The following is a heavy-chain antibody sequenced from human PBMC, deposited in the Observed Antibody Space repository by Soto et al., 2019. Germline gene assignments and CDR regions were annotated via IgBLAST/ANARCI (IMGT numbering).Heavy chain of an antibody. CDR3: ARDRSPGYYDRSGDQDY. CDR2: ISSSSSTI. J-gene: IGHJ4*02. D-gene: IGHD3-22*01. CDR1: GFTFSSYS. Sequence: EVQLVESGGGLVQPGGSLRLSCAASGFTFSSYSMNWVRQAPGKGLEWVSYISSSSSTIYYADSVKGRFTISRDNAKNSLFLQRNSLRAEDTAVYYCARDRSPGYYDRSGDQDYWGPGTLVTVSS. V-gene: IGHV3-48*01.